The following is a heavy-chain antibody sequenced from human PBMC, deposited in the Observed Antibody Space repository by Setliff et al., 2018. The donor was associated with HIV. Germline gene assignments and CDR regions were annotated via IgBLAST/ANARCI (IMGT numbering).Heavy chain of an antibody. CDR3: ARDDHGDPFDY. Sequence: ASVKVSCKTSGYTFPGSYMHWVRLAPGQGLEWMGWINCNSGGTYYAQNFQGRVTMTRDTSINTAYMELSRLRSDDTAVYYCARDDHGDPFDYWGQGTLVTVS. J-gene: IGHJ4*02. D-gene: IGHD4-17*01. CDR2: INCNSGGT. CDR1: GYTFPGSY. V-gene: IGHV1-2*02.